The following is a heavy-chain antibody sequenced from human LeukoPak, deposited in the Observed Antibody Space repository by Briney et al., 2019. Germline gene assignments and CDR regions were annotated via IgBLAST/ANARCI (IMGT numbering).Heavy chain of an antibody. J-gene: IGHJ4*02. CDR1: GGSISSYY. D-gene: IGHD6-19*01. CDR2: ISYTGST. V-gene: IGHV4-59*08. Sequence: PSETLSLTCTVSGGSISSYYWSWIRQPPGKGLEWIGYISYTGSTNYNPSLKARVTISLDTSKNQFSLKLSSVTAADTAVYYCARAIEYSSGWTKAFDYWGQGTLVTVSS. CDR3: ARAIEYSSGWTKAFDY.